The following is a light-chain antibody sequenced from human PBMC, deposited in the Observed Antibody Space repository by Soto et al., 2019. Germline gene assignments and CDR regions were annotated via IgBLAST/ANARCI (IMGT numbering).Light chain of an antibody. V-gene: IGLV2-23*01. CDR1: NNDVGAYDS. CDR2: KGT. CDR3: CSSAPESTYV. Sequence: QSVLAQPASVSGSPGQSITISCTGTNNDVGAYDSVSWYQLLPHEAPQLIIYKGTRRPSGVSNRFSGSTSGNVASLTISGLQADDEADYFCCSSAPESTYVFGTGTKLTVL. J-gene: IGLJ1*01.